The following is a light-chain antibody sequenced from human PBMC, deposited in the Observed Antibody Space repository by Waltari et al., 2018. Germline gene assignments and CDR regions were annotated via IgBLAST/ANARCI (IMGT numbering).Light chain of an antibody. CDR1: SSDVGGYNY. V-gene: IGLV2-14*03. Sequence: QSALTQPASVSGSPGQSITISCTGTSSDVGGYNYVSWYQQHPGKAPKLMIDDVSNRPSGVSNRFSGSKSGNTASLTISGLQAEDEADYYCSSYTSSSPLFGGGTKLTVL. J-gene: IGLJ3*02. CDR3: SSYTSSSPL. CDR2: DVS.